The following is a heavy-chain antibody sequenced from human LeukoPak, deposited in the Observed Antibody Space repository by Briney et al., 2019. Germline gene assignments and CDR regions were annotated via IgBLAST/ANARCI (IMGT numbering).Heavy chain of an antibody. Sequence: GSPVKVSCKASGGTFSSYAISWVRQAPGQGLEWMGGIIPIFGTANYAQKFQGRVTITADESTSTAYMELSSLGSEDTAVYYCARGTRAIFGVVIHYYYYGMDVWGQGTTVTVSS. D-gene: IGHD3-3*01. CDR2: IIPIFGTA. CDR3: ARGTRAIFGVVIHYYYYGMDV. J-gene: IGHJ6*02. CDR1: GGTFSSYA. V-gene: IGHV1-69*01.